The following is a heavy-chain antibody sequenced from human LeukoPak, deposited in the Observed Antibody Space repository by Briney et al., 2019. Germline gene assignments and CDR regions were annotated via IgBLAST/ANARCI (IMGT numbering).Heavy chain of an antibody. Sequence: ASVKVSCKASGYSFTSYGISWVRQAPGEGLEWMGWFSAYNGNTNYAQKLQGRVTMTTDTSTSTAYMELRSLRSDDTAVYYCARDEIISGSYPFDYWGQGTLVTVSS. D-gene: IGHD1-26*01. CDR3: ARDEIISGSYPFDY. J-gene: IGHJ4*02. CDR2: FSAYNGNT. V-gene: IGHV1-18*01. CDR1: GYSFTSYG.